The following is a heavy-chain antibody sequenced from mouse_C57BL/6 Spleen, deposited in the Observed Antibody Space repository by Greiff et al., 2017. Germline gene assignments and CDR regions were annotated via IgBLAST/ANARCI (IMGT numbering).Heavy chain of an antibody. CDR2: IHPSDSDT. Sequence: QVQLQQPGAELVKPGASVKVSCKASGYTFTSYWMHWVKQRPGQGLEWIGRIHPSDSDTNYNQKFKGKATLTVDKSSSPAYMQLSSLTSVDSAVSYCATPYGYDGGYFDYWGQGTTLTVSS. CDR1: GYTFTSYW. D-gene: IGHD2-2*01. V-gene: IGHV1-74*01. J-gene: IGHJ2*01. CDR3: ATPYGYDGGYFDY.